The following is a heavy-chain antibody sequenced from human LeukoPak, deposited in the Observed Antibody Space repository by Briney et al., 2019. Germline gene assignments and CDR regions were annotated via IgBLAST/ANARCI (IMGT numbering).Heavy chain of an antibody. CDR3: ARAVGPFDY. Sequence: GGSLRLSCAASGFTFGPYGMHGFGKAPGRGLEWVAVIWYDGTNKYYGDSVKGRFTISRDNSKNTLYLQMNSLRAEDTAVYYCARAVGPFDYWGQGTLVTVSS. CDR1: GFTFGPYG. J-gene: IGHJ4*02. V-gene: IGHV3-33*01. CDR2: IWYDGTNK.